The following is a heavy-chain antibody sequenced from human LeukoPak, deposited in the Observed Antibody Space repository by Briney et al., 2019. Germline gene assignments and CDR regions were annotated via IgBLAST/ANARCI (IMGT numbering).Heavy chain of an antibody. CDR1: GFTFSSYA. J-gene: IGHJ4*02. CDR2: ISGSGGST. D-gene: IGHD6-13*01. V-gene: IGHV3-23*01. CDR3: ARDPTGIAAAGTTYFDY. Sequence: GGSLRLSCAASGFTFSSYAMSWVRQAPGKGLEWVSAISGSGGSTYYADSVKGRFTISRDNSKNTLYLQMNSLRAEDTAVYYCARDPTGIAAAGTTYFDYWGQGTLVTVSS.